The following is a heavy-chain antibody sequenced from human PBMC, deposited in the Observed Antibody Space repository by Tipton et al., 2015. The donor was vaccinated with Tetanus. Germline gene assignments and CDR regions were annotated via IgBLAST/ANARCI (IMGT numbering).Heavy chain of an antibody. CDR1: GFTFSHHW. CDR2: IRQDGDEK. D-gene: IGHD2-15*01. V-gene: IGHV3-7*04. Sequence: SLRLSCEGSGFTFSHHWMSWVRQAPGKGLEWVANIRQDGDEKNYVDSVKGRFTISRDNTKSSVHLQMNSPREDDTAVYYCVRGYSGDAFWGQGTRVTVSS. J-gene: IGHJ4*02. CDR3: VRGYSGDAF.